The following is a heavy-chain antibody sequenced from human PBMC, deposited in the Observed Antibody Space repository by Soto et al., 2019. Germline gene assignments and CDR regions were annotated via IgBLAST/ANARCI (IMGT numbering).Heavy chain of an antibody. D-gene: IGHD3-10*01. CDR1: GGTFSSYA. V-gene: IGHV1-69*13. J-gene: IGHJ4*02. Sequence: ASVKVSCKASGGTFSSYAISWVRQAPGQGLEWMGGIIPIFGTANYAQKFQGRVTITADESTSTAYMELSSLRSEDTAVYYCARDGHYYGSGSYYRHFDCWGQGTLVTVSS. CDR3: ARDGHYYGSGSYYRHFDC. CDR2: IIPIFGTA.